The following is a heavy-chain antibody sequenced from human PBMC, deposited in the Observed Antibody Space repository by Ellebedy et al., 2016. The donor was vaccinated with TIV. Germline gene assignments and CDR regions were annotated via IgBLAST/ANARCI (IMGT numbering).Heavy chain of an antibody. V-gene: IGHV4-59*01. J-gene: IGHJ4*02. CDR3: ARGQYYDNSDH. CDR2: VYHNGNT. D-gene: IGHD3-16*01. CDR1: RGSISSYY. Sequence: GSLRLSXTVSRGSISSYYWNWIRQAPGKGLEWIGYVYHNGNTNYAPSLKSRVTISEDTSKNQVSLRLNSVTAADTAVYYCARGQYYDNSDHWGQGTLVSVSS.